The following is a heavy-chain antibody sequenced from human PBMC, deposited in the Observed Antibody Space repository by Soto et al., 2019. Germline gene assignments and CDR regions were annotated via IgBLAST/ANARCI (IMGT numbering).Heavy chain of an antibody. CDR3: ARRAGCSSTSCYASDAFDI. CDR2: IYPGDSDT. CDR1: GYSFTSYW. V-gene: IGHV5-51*01. Sequence: GESLKISCKGSGYSFTSYWIGWVRQMPGKGLEWMGIIYPGDSDTRYSPSFQGQVTISADKSISTAYLQWSSLKASDTAMYYCARRAGCSSTSCYASDAFDIWGQGTMVTVSS. D-gene: IGHD2-2*01. J-gene: IGHJ3*02.